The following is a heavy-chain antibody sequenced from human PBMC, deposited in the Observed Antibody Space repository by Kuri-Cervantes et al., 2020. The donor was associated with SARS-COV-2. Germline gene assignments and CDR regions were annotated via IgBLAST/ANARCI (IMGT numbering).Heavy chain of an antibody. Sequence: ASVKVSCKASGYTFSEYYIHWVRQAPGQGLEWMGWINPKTSGTKFAQRFQGRVTMARDTSINTVYMELSSLRSEDTAVYYCARVGYDFWSGYDFDYWGQGTLVTVSS. J-gene: IGHJ4*02. CDR2: INPKTSGT. D-gene: IGHD3-3*01. CDR1: GYTFSEYY. V-gene: IGHV1-2*02. CDR3: ARVGYDFWSGYDFDY.